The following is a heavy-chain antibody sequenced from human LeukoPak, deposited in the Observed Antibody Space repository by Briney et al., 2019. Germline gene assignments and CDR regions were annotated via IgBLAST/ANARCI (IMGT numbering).Heavy chain of an antibody. D-gene: IGHD2-2*01. Sequence: GGSLRLSCAASGFTFDDYAMHWVRQAPGKGLEWVSLISWDGGSTYYTDSVKGRFTISRDNSKNSLYLQMNSLRAEDTALYYCAKDSGRFCSSTSCYRRRGRGYYYMDVWGKGTTVTVSS. CDR3: AKDSGRFCSSTSCYRRRGRGYYYMDV. CDR2: ISWDGGST. J-gene: IGHJ6*03. CDR1: GFTFDDYA. V-gene: IGHV3-43D*03.